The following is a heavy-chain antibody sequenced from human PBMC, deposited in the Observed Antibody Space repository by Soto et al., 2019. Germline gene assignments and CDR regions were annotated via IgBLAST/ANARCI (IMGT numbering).Heavy chain of an antibody. V-gene: IGHV3-23*01. Sequence: EVQLLESGGGLVQPGGSLRLSCAASGFTFSRYAMNWVRQAPGKGLEWVSGISGSGGSTYYADSVKGRFTISRDNSKNTLYLQMNRLRAEDTAVYYCAKGARPYSTPFDYWGQGTLVTVSS. J-gene: IGHJ4*02. CDR1: GFTFSRYA. D-gene: IGHD2-15*01. CDR3: AKGARPYSTPFDY. CDR2: ISGSGGST.